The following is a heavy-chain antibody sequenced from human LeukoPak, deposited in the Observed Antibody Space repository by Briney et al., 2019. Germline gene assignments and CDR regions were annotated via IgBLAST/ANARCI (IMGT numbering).Heavy chain of an antibody. J-gene: IGHJ4*02. CDR3: ARRKGVVPAADYYLDY. V-gene: IGHV4-39*01. CDR1: GGSISSSSYY. Sequence: SETLSLTCTVSGGSISSSSYYWGWIRQPPGKGLEWIGSIYYSGSTYYNPSLKSRVTISVDTSKNQFSLKLSSVTAADTAVYYCARRKGVVPAADYYLDYWGQGTLVTVSS. D-gene: IGHD2-2*01. CDR2: IYYSGST.